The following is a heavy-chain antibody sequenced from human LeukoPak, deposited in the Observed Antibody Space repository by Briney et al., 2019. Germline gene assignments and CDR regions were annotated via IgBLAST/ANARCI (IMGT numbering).Heavy chain of an antibody. CDR3: ARELTALLWFGELGY. CDR2: MSYDGDNK. CDR1: GFTFSSYA. D-gene: IGHD3-10*01. J-gene: IGHJ4*02. V-gene: IGHV3-30*04. Sequence: GGSLRLSCAASGFTFSSYAMHWVRQAPGKGLEWVAVMSYDGDNKFYAASVKGRLTISRDNSKNALYLQMHSLRAEDTAVYYCARELTALLWFGELGYWGQGTLVTVSS.